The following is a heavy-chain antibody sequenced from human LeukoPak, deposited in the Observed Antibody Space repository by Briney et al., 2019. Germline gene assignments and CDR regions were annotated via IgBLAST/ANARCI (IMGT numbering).Heavy chain of an antibody. V-gene: IGHV4-59*08. D-gene: IGHD1-1*01. CDR3: ARRGTSQGYYMDV. CDR2: IYYSGST. J-gene: IGHJ6*03. Sequence: SETLSLTCTVSGGSISSYYWSWIRQPPGKGLEWIGYIYYSGSTNYNPSLKSRVTISVDTSKNQFSLKLSSVTAADTAVFYCARRGTSQGYYMDVWGKGTTVTISS. CDR1: GGSISSYY.